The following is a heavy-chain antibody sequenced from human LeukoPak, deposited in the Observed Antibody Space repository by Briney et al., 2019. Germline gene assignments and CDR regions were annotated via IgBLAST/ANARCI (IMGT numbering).Heavy chain of an antibody. Sequence: GGSLRLSCAASGVTFSIYWMSWVRPAPGKGLEWVANIKQDGSEKYYVDSVKGRFTISRDNAKNSLYLQMNSLRAEDTAVYYCAELGITMIGGVWGKGTTVTISP. CDR2: IKQDGSEK. D-gene: IGHD3-10*02. CDR3: AELGITMIGGV. CDR1: GVTFSIYW. V-gene: IGHV3-7*01. J-gene: IGHJ6*04.